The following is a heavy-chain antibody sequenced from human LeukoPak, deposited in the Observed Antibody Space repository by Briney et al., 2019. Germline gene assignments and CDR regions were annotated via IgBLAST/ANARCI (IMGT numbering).Heavy chain of an antibody. D-gene: IGHD1-26*01. V-gene: IGHV1-2*02. J-gene: IGHJ4*02. Sequence: ASVKVSCKASGYTFTGYYMHWVRQAPGQGLEWMGWINPNSGDTNYSQKFQGRVIMTRDTSISTGYMELSRLRSDDTAVYYCAKLGATVGYSPIDYWGQGTLVTVSS. CDR3: AKLGATVGYSPIDY. CDR2: INPNSGDT. CDR1: GYTFTGYY.